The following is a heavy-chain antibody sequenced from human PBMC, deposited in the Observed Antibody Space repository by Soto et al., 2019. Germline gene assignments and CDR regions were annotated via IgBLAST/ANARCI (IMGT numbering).Heavy chain of an antibody. V-gene: IGHV1-46*02. CDR1: GYTLNTYY. CDR3: ARGGHIAVVTASFDY. D-gene: IGHD2-21*02. J-gene: IGHJ4*02. Sequence: QVQLVQSGAEVKKPGASVKVSCKPSGYTLNTYYLHWVRQAPGQGLEWMGIIHPSGGGSTYAQKFLGRVPMTRDTATSTVFRELSSLRSADTAVYYCARGGHIAVVTASFDYWGQGTLVTVSS. CDR2: IHPSGGGS.